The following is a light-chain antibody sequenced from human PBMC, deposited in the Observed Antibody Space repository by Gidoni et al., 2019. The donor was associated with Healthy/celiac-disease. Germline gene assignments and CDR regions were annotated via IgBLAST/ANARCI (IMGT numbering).Light chain of an antibody. V-gene: IGKV1-39*01. CDR1: QSISSY. CDR3: QQSYSNPRT. Sequence: VPVTHSPSSLSASVGDRVTITCRASQSISSYLNWYQQKPGKAPKLLIYAASSLQSGVPSRFSGSGSGTDFTLTISSLQPEDFATYYCQQSYSNPRTFGGGTKVEIK. J-gene: IGKJ4*01. CDR2: AAS.